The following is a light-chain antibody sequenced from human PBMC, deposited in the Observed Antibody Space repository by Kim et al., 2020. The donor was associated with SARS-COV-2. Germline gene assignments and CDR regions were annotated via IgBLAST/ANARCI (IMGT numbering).Light chain of an antibody. J-gene: IGKJ1*01. CDR3: HKYTSAPRT. Sequence: ASVGDRVTITCRASQDISNSLGWYQQKPGKAPKLLIYAASNLQRGVPSRFSGSGSGTDFTLTISSLQPEDIATYYCHKYTSAPRTFGQGTKVDIK. CDR1: QDISNS. V-gene: IGKV1-27*01. CDR2: AAS.